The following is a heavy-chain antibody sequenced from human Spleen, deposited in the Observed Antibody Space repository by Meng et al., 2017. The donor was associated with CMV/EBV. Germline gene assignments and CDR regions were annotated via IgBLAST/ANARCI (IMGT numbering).Heavy chain of an antibody. Sequence: GGSLRLSCAASGFTFSSYGMSWVRQAPGKGLEWVSGFSGSGDSTYYADSVKGRFTISRDNAKNTVHLQMNSLGVEDTAVYYCTRDGGSTFFDYWGQGVLVTVSS. V-gene: IGHV3-23*01. CDR1: GFTFSSYG. J-gene: IGHJ4*02. CDR3: TRDGGSTFFDY. D-gene: IGHD3-16*01. CDR2: FSGSGDST.